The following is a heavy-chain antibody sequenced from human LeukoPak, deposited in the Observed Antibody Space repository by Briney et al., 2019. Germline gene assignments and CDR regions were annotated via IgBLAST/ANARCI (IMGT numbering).Heavy chain of an antibody. V-gene: IGHV4-4*02. Sequence: PSETLSLTCTVSLDSTTSNFWSWVRQPPGKGLEWIGEIHGSGSPNYNPSLQSRVTMSIDRSRNQIVLELSSVTAADTAVYYCAREILGGFNPGAYWGQGTLVTVSS. J-gene: IGHJ4*02. CDR2: IHGSGSP. CDR3: AREILGGFNPGAY. CDR1: LDSTTSNF. D-gene: IGHD1-14*01.